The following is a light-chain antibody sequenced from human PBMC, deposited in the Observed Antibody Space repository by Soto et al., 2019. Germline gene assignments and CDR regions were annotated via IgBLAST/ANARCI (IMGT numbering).Light chain of an antibody. CDR1: RSNIGAGYD. V-gene: IGLV1-40*01. J-gene: IGLJ3*02. Sequence: QSVLTQPHSVSGAPGQRVTIPCTGNRSNIGAGYDVHWYRQLSGTAPKLLIYDDTSRPSGVPDRFSGSKSVTSASLTITGLQAEDEAGYYCQSFDSSLNGVVFGGGTKLTVL. CDR2: DDT. CDR3: QSFDSSLNGVV.